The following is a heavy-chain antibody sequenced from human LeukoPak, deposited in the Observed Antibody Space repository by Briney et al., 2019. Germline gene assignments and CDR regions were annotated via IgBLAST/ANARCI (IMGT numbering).Heavy chain of an antibody. J-gene: IGHJ4*02. V-gene: IGHV3-15*01. CDR1: GFVLINHW. Sequence: GGSLRLSCAASGFVLINHWMSWVSQAPGKGLEWFGRIKSRTDGGTTDYATPVKGRFTMSRDDSRNTLYLQMNSLKTEDTDVYCCSTEGPYSGYGGDYWGQGILVTVSS. CDR2: IKSRTDGGTT. D-gene: IGHD5-12*01. CDR3: STEGPYSGYGGDY.